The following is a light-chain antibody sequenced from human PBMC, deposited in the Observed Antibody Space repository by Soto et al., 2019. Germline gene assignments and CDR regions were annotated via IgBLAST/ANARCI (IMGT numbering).Light chain of an antibody. Sequence: EIVLTQSPATLSLSPGERATLSCRASQSVSSYLAWHQQKPGQAPRLLIYDASNRATGIPARFSGSGSGTDFTLTISSLEPEDFAVYYCQQRSNWPPHVTFGQGPKLEIK. V-gene: IGKV3-11*01. CDR1: QSVSSY. CDR2: DAS. J-gene: IGKJ2*01. CDR3: QQRSNWPPHVT.